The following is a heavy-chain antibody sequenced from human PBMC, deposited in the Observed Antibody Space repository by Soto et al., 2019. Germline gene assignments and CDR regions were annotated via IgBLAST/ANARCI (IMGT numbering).Heavy chain of an antibody. CDR1: GFTFSSYS. J-gene: IGHJ3*02. D-gene: IGHD4-17*01. V-gene: IGHV3-48*02. CDR2: ISSSSSTI. CDR3: ARDAVIIRLSDYGGNPTGGAFDI. Sequence: GGSLRLSCAASGFTFSSYSMNWVRQAPGKGLEWVSYISSSSSTIYYADSVKGRFTISRDNAKNSLYLQMNSLRDEDTAVYYCARDAVIIRLSDYGGNPTGGAFDIWGQGTMVTVSS.